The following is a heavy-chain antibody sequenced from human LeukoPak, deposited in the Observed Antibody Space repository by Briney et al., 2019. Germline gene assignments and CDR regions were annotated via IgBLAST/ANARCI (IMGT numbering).Heavy chain of an antibody. CDR3: AKGSYSSGWNNWFDP. J-gene: IGHJ5*02. CDR2: ISWNSGSI. V-gene: IGHV3-9*01. D-gene: IGHD6-19*01. Sequence: GRSLRLSCAASGFTFDDYAMHWVRQAPGKGLEWVSGISWNSGSIGYADSVKGRFTISRDNAKNPLYLQVNSLRAEDTALYYCAKGSYSSGWNNWFDPWGQGTLVTVSS. CDR1: GFTFDDYA.